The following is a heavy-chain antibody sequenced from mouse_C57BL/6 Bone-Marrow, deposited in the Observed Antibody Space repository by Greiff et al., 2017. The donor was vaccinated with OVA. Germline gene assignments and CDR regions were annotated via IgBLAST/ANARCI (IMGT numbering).Heavy chain of an antibody. J-gene: IGHJ2*01. CDR3: AREGLRLDY. CDR1: GYTFTSYG. Sequence: VQLQQSGAELARPGASVKLSCKASGYTFTSYGISWVKQRTGQGLEWIGEIYPRSGNTYYNEKFKGKATLTADKSSSTAYMELRSLTSEDSAVYFCAREGLRLDYWGQGTPLTVSS. V-gene: IGHV1-81*01. D-gene: IGHD2-4*01. CDR2: IYPRSGNT.